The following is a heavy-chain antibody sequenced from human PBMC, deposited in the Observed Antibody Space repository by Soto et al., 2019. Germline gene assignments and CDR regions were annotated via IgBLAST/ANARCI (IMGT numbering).Heavy chain of an antibody. Sequence: PGGSLRLSCTTSGFTFGDYALSWVRQAPGKGLEWVGFIRRNAYGGTTDYAASVKGRFTISRDDSKSIAYLQMNSLRTEDTALYYCTRASSMDFDLWGQGTLVTVS. CDR1: GFTFGDYA. CDR3: TRASSMDFDL. J-gene: IGHJ4*02. D-gene: IGHD6-6*01. V-gene: IGHV3-49*04. CDR2: IRRNAYGGTT.